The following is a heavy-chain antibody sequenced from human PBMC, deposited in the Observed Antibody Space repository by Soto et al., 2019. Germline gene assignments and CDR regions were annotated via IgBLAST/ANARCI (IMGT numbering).Heavy chain of an antibody. CDR3: AGNYDFWSGGYYFDY. CDR2: IYTSGST. J-gene: IGHJ4*02. D-gene: IGHD3-3*01. Sequence: QVQLQESGPGLVKPSETLSLTCTVSGGSISSYYWSWIRQPAGKGLEWIGRIYTSGSTNYNPSLKSRVPMSVDTSKNQFSLKLSSVTAADTAVYYCAGNYDFWSGGYYFDYWGQGTLVTVSS. CDR1: GGSISSYY. V-gene: IGHV4-4*07.